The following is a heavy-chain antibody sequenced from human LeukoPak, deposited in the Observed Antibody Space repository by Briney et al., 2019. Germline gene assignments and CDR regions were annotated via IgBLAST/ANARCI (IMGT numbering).Heavy chain of an antibody. CDR1: GFTFTTYA. CDR2: VSKSDGTT. Sequence: GGSLRLSCAASGFTFTTYAMSWVRQAPGKGLEWVSSVSKSDGTTYYADSVKGRLTISRDDSKNTLHLLMNGLRAEDTAVYYCASSYYYDSSGPNPVDAFDIWGQGTMVTVSS. CDR3: ASSYYYDSSGPNPVDAFDI. D-gene: IGHD3-22*01. V-gene: IGHV3-23*01. J-gene: IGHJ3*02.